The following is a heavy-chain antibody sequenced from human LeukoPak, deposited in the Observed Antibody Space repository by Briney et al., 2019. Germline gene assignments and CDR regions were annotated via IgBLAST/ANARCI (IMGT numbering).Heavy chain of an antibody. J-gene: IGHJ4*02. V-gene: IGHV1-18*01. Sequence: ASVKVSCKASGYTFTSYGISWVRQAPGQGLEWMGWISAYNGNTNYAQKLQGRVTMTTDTSTSTAYMELRSLRSDDTAVHYCARGYDILTGHYSSEDKYYFDYWGQGTLVTVSS. CDR3: ARGYDILTGHYSSEDKYYFDY. CDR2: ISAYNGNT. D-gene: IGHD3-9*01. CDR1: GYTFTSYG.